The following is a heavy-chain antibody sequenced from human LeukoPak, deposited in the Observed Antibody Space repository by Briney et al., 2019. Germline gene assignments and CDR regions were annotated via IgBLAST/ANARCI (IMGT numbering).Heavy chain of an antibody. D-gene: IGHD3-22*01. CDR2: ISAYNGNT. V-gene: IGHV1-18*01. J-gene: IGHJ4*02. CDR3: ARDTVTYYYDSSGYPTFDY. Sequence: GASVTVSCTASGYTFTSYGISWVRQAPGQGLEWMGWISAYNGNTNYAQKLQGRVTMTTDTSTSTAYMELRSLRSDDTAVYYCARDTVTYYYDSSGYPTFDYWGQGTLVTVSS. CDR1: GYTFTSYG.